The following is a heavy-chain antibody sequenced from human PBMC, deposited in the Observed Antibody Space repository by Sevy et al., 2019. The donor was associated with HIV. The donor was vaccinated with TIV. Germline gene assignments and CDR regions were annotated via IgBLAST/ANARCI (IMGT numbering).Heavy chain of an antibody. CDR2: ITSKADGGTT. J-gene: IGHJ6*02. Sequence: GGSLRLSCAASGFTFYYAWMTWVRQAPGKGLEWVGRITSKADGGTTDYSAPVKGRFIISRDDSKNTLYLQMNSLKTEDTAVYYCSTDPIIVLLVTDGMDVWGQGTTVTVSS. D-gene: IGHD2-8*02. CDR1: GFTFYYAW. CDR3: STDPIIVLLVTDGMDV. V-gene: IGHV3-15*01.